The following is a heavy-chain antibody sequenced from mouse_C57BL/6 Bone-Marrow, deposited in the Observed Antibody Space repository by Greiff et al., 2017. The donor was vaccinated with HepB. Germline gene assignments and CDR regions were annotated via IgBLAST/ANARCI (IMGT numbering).Heavy chain of an antibody. D-gene: IGHD2-4*01. CDR1: GYTFTSYW. V-gene: IGHV1-7*01. J-gene: IGHJ4*01. Sequence: VQLQQSGAELAKPGASVKLSCKASGYTFTSYWMHWVKQRPGQGLEWIGYINPSSGYTKYNQKFKDKATLTADKSSSTAYMQLSSLTYEDSAVYYCARGTYDYDEGDYYAMDYWGQGTSVTVSS. CDR3: ARGTYDYDEGDYYAMDY. CDR2: INPSSGYT.